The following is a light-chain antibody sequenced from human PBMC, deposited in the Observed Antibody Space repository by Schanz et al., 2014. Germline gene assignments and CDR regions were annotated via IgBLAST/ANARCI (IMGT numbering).Light chain of an antibody. J-gene: IGLJ1*01. Sequence: QSVLTQPASVSGSPGQWITISCTGTSSDVGGYNYVSWYQQYRGKAPKLMISDVTNRPSGVSNRFSGSKSGNTASLTISGLQAEDEADYYCSSYTSSSTLVYVFGTGTKLTVL. CDR2: DVT. V-gene: IGLV2-14*03. CDR1: SSDVGGYNY. CDR3: SSYTSSSTLVYV.